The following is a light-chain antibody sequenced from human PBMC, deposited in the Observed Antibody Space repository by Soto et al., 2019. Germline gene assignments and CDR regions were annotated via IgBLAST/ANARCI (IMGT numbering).Light chain of an antibody. CDR2: EVS. Sequence: QSVLTQPASVSGSPGQSITISCTGTSSDVGGYNYVSWYQQHPGKAPKLMIYEVSNRPSGVSNRFSGSKSGNTASLTISGLQAEDEAHYYCSSYTSSSTYVFGTGTTVTVL. V-gene: IGLV2-14*01. CDR1: SSDVGGYNY. J-gene: IGLJ1*01. CDR3: SSYTSSSTYV.